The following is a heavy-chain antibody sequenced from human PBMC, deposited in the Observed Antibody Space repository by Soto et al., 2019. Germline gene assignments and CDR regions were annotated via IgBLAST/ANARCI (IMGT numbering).Heavy chain of an antibody. CDR1: GYSFTSYW. CDR2: IYPGDSDT. Sequence: PGESLKISCKGSGYSFTSYWIGWVRQMPGKGLEWMGIIYPGDSDTRYSPSFQGQVTISADKSISTAYLQWSSLKASDTAMYYCARNEVKWKNNYYYYMDVWGKGTTVTVSS. D-gene: IGHD1-1*01. V-gene: IGHV5-51*01. J-gene: IGHJ6*03. CDR3: ARNEVKWKNNYYYYMDV.